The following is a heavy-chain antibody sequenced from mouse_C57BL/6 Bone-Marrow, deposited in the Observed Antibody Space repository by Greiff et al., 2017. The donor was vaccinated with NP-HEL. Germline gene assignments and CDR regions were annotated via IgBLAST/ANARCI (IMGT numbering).Heavy chain of an antibody. V-gene: IGHV1-59*01. J-gene: IGHJ2*01. Sequence: QVQLQQPGAELVRPGTSVKLSCKASGYTFTSYWMHWVKQRPGQGLEWIGVIDPSDSYTNYNQKFKGKATLTVATSSSTAYMPLSSLTSEDSAVYFCARWDYGYYLDYWGQGTTLTGSS. CDR3: ARWDYGYYLDY. CDR1: GYTFTSYW. CDR2: IDPSDSYT. D-gene: IGHD2-2*01.